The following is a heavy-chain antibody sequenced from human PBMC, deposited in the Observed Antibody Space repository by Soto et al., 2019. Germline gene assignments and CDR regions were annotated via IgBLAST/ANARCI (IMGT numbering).Heavy chain of an antibody. Sequence: GESLKISCKGSGYSFTSYWIGWVRQMPGKGLEWMGIIYPGDSDTRYSPSFQGQVTISADKSISTAYLQWSSLKASDTAMYYCARFMYYYDSSGYYFDYWGQGTLVTVSS. CDR3: ARFMYYYDSSGYYFDY. CDR1: GYSFTSYW. J-gene: IGHJ4*02. CDR2: IYPGDSDT. V-gene: IGHV5-51*01. D-gene: IGHD3-22*01.